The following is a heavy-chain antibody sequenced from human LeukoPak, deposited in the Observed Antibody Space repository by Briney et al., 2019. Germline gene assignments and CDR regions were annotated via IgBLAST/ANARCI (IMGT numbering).Heavy chain of an antibody. Sequence: GSLRLSCAASGFTFSSYAMGWIRQPPGKGLEWIGSIYYSGSTYYNPSLKSRVTISVDTSKNQFSLKLSSVTAADTAVFYCARHVSAYSSGLPYYMDVWGKGTTVTVSS. V-gene: IGHV4-39*01. J-gene: IGHJ6*03. D-gene: IGHD6-19*01. CDR3: ARHVSAYSSGLPYYMDV. CDR1: GFTFSSYA. CDR2: IYYSGST.